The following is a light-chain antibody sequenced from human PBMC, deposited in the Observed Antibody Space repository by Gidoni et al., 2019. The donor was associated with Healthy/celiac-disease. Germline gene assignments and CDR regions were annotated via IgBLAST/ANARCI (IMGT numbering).Light chain of an antibody. CDR1: SGHSSYA. V-gene: IGLV4-69*01. Sequence: QLVLTQSPSASASLGASVKLTRTLSSGHSSYAIAWHQQQPEKGPRYLMKLNSDGSHSKGDGIPDRFSGSSSGAERYLTTSSLQSEDEADYYCQTWGTGIVVFGGGTKLTVL. CDR3: QTWGTGIVV. J-gene: IGLJ2*01. CDR2: LNSDGSH.